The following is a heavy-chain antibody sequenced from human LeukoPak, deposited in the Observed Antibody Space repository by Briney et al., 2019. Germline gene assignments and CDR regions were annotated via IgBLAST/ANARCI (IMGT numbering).Heavy chain of an antibody. CDR3: ARIYSSSWFLNWFDP. Sequence: PETLSLTCTVSGYSISSGYFWGWIRQPPGKGRECIGTIYHSGSTYYNPSLKSRVTISVDTSKNQFSLKLNSVTAADTAVYYCARIYSSSWFLNWFDPWGQGTLVTVSS. CDR2: IYHSGST. V-gene: IGHV4-38-2*02. D-gene: IGHD6-13*01. J-gene: IGHJ5*02. CDR1: GYSISSGYF.